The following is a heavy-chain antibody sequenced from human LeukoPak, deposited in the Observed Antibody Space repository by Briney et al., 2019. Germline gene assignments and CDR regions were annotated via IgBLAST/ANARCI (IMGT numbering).Heavy chain of an antibody. V-gene: IGHV1-8*03. CDR2: MNPNSGNT. CDR3: ARGVSSIAPFDY. J-gene: IGHJ4*02. D-gene: IGHD6-6*01. Sequence: ASVKVSCKASGYTFTSYDINWVRQATGQGLEWMGWMNPNSGNTGYAQKFQGRVTITRNTSISTAYMELSSLRSEDTAVYYCARGVSSIAPFDYWGQGTLVTVSS. CDR1: GYTFTSYD.